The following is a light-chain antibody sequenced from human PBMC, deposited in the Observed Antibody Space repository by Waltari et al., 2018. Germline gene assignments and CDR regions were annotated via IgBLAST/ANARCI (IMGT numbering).Light chain of an antibody. V-gene: IGKV1-39*01. Sequence: DIQMTQSPSSLSASVGDRVTITCRASQSISKYLNWYQQKPGKAPKLLIYASSTLQSVVTWSFSSSGSATYFTLIISSLQPEDSATFDCQQCYRTTYTFGQGTKLEI. CDR1: QSISKY. CDR2: ASS. J-gene: IGKJ2*01. CDR3: QQCYRTTYT.